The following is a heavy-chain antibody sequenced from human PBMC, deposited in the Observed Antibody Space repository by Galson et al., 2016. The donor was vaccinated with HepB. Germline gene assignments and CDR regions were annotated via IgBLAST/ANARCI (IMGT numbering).Heavy chain of an antibody. D-gene: IGHD5-18*01. V-gene: IGHV4-30-2*01. J-gene: IGHJ4*02. Sequence: TLSLTCAVSGGSISSGGYSWSWIRQPPGKGLEWIGYIYHSGSTYYNPSLKSRVTISVDRSKNQFSLKLSSVTAADTAVYYCARALLGDTARTWHYYFDYGGQGTLVTVSS. CDR1: GGSISSGGYS. CDR2: IYHSGST. CDR3: ARALLGDTARTWHYYFDY.